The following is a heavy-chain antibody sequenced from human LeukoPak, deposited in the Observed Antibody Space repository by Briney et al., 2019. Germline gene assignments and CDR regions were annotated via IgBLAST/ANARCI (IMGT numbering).Heavy chain of an antibody. V-gene: IGHV3-30*18. CDR1: GFTFSSYG. Sequence: GRSLRLSCAASGFTFSSYGMHWVRQAPGKGLEWVAVISYDGSNKYYADSVKGRFTISRDNSKNTLYLQMNSLRAEDTAVYYCAKHAPYLDFWSGYPILRGGYYFDYWGQGTLVTVSS. CDR3: AKHAPYLDFWSGYPILRGGYYFDY. CDR2: ISYDGSNK. D-gene: IGHD3-3*01. J-gene: IGHJ4*02.